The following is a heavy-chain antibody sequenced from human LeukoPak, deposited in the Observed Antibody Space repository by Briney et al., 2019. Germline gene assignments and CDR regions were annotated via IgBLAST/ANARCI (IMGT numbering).Heavy chain of an antibody. V-gene: IGHV3-11*06. J-gene: IGHJ4*02. D-gene: IGHD2-2*01. CDR1: GFTFSDYY. CDR3: ARDLMPYAATLGY. CDR2: ISSSSSYT. Sequence: GGSLRLSCAASGFTFSDYYMSWIRQAPGKGLEWVSYISSSSSYTNYADSVKGRFTISRDNAKNSLYLQMNSLRAEDTAVYYCARDLMPYAATLGYWGQGTLVAVSS.